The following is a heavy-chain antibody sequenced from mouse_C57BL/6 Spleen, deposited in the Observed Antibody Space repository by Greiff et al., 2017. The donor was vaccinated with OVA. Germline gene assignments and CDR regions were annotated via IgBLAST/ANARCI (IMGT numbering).Heavy chain of an antibody. CDR2: INPSNGGT. D-gene: IGHD1-1*01. J-gene: IGHJ3*01. CDR1: GYTFTSYW. V-gene: IGHV1-53*01. Sequence: VKLQQPGTELVKPGASVKLSCKASGYTFTSYWMHWVKQRPGQGLEWIGNINPSNGGTNYNEKFKSKATLTVDKSSSTAYMQLSSLTSEDSAVYYCARRGSHYYGTSEFAYWGQGTLVTVSA. CDR3: ARRGSHYYGTSEFAY.